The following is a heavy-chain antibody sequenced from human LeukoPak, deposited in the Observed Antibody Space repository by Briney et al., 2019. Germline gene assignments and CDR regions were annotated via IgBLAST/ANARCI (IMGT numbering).Heavy chain of an antibody. CDR2: LHSSGET. D-gene: IGHD3-10*02. CDR3: ATMFGESSDFDH. Sequence: SETLSLTCVVSGGSISAYYWNWIRQPAGKGLEWIGRLHSSGETTSNPSLMSRATMSLDTSRNHFSLNLTSVTAAATAIYYCATMFGESSDFDHWGQGTLVTVSS. J-gene: IGHJ4*02. V-gene: IGHV4-4*07. CDR1: GGSISAYY.